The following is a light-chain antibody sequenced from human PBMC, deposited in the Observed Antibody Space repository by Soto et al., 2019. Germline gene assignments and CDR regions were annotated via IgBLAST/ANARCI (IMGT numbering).Light chain of an antibody. CDR1: QSVSHN. CDR3: QQYYTWPS. V-gene: IGKV3D-15*01. J-gene: IGKJ5*01. Sequence: VMTQSPATLSESPGERATLSCRASQSVSHNLAWYQPKPGQAPSLLIYSASTRATGLPARFSGSGSGTEFTLTISSLQSEDFAVYYCQQYYTWPSFGQGTRLEI. CDR2: SAS.